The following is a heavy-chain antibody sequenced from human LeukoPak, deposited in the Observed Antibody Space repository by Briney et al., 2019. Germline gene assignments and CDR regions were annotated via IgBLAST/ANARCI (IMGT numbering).Heavy chain of an antibody. CDR2: INHSGST. J-gene: IGHJ4*02. Sequence: SETLSLTCAVYGGSFSGYYWSWIRQPPGKGLEWMGEINHSGSTNYNPSLKSGVTISVDKSKNQVSLKLSSVTAAATAVYYCARHVAEGMVAAAVDWGQGTLVTVSS. D-gene: IGHD6-13*01. CDR1: GGSFSGYY. CDR3: ARHVAEGMVAAAVD. V-gene: IGHV4-34*01.